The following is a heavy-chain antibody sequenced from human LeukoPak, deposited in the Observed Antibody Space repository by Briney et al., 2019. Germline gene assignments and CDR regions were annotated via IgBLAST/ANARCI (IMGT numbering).Heavy chain of an antibody. CDR2: INHSGST. J-gene: IGHJ4*02. CDR3: ARGRRIFGVVTIGRFDY. V-gene: IGHV4-34*01. CDR1: GGSFSGYY. Sequence: RPSETLSLTCAVYGGSFSGYYWSWIRPPPGEGLEWVGEINHSGSTNYNPSLKSRVTISVDTSKNQFSLKLSSVTAADTAVYYCARGRRIFGVVTIGRFDYWGQGTLVTVSS. D-gene: IGHD3-3*01.